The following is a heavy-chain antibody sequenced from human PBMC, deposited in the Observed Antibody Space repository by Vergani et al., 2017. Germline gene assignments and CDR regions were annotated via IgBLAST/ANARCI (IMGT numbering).Heavy chain of an antibody. V-gene: IGHV4-59*12. CDR1: GGSINGNY. J-gene: IGHJ3*02. D-gene: IGHD2-21*01. CDR3: ARDWAITI. CDR2: IHYGGSP. Sequence: QVQLQESGPGLVKPSETLSLTCTVSGGSINGNYWNWIRQPPGKGLEWVGFIHYGGSPHYNPSLKSRVTISGDTSKNQFSLKLSSVTAADTAVYYCARDWAITIWGQGTMVTVSS.